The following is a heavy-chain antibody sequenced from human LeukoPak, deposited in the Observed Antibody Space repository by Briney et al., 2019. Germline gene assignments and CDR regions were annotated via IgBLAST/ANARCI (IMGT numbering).Heavy chain of an antibody. CDR2: IIPIFGTA. D-gene: IGHD1-26*01. J-gene: IGHJ4*02. CDR1: GGTFSSYA. V-gene: IGHV1-69*05. Sequence: SVKVSCKASGGTFSSYAISWVRQAPGQGLEWMGGIIPIFGTANYAQKFQGRVTITTDESTSTAYMELSSLRSDDTAVYYCARARSGSYYECIDYWGQGTLVTVSS. CDR3: ARARSGSYYECIDY.